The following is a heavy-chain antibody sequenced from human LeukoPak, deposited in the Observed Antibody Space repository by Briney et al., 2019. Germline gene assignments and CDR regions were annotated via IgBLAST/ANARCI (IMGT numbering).Heavy chain of an antibody. CDR1: GGSISHYY. CDR2: IYYSGTT. V-gene: IGHV4-59*01. CDR3: AREDPQTTVPEGMDV. Sequence: PSETLSLTCTVSGGSISHYYWSWIRQSPGKGLEWIRYIYYSGTTNYNPSLKSRVTISVDTSRNQFSLQLRSVTAADTAVYYCAREDPQTTVPEGMDVWGQGTTVIVSS. J-gene: IGHJ6*02. D-gene: IGHD4-17*01.